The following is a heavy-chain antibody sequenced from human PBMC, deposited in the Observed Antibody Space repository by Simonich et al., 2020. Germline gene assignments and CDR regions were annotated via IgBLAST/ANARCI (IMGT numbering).Heavy chain of an antibody. V-gene: IGHV3-13*01. Sequence: VQLVESGGGLVQPGGSLRLSCAASGFTFSSYNMHWVRQATGKGVGGFSATGTAGKTYYPGPVKGRFTISRENAKNSLYLQMNSLRAGDTAVYYCARGGYSGSYNWFDPWGQGTLVTVSS. D-gene: IGHD1-26*01. CDR2: TGTAGKT. CDR1: GFTFSSYN. CDR3: ARGGYSGSYNWFDP. J-gene: IGHJ5*02.